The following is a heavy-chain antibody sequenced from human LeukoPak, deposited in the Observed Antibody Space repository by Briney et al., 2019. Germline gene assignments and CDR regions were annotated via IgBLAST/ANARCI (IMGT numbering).Heavy chain of an antibody. CDR3: ARESLRRDGSDY. D-gene: IGHD5-24*01. V-gene: IGHV1-69*05. Sequence: SVKVSCKASGGTFSSYAISWVRQAHGQGLEWMGGIIPIFGTANYAQKFQGRVTITTDESTSTAYMELSSLRSEDTAVYYCARESLRRDGSDYWGQGTLVTVSS. J-gene: IGHJ4*02. CDR2: IIPIFGTA. CDR1: GGTFSSYA.